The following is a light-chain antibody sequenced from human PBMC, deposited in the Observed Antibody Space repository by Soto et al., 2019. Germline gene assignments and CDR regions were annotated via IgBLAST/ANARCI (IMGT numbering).Light chain of an antibody. V-gene: IGLV2-8*01. CDR2: EVT. CDR3: ASYAGGKNFYV. CDR1: SSDVGGYDY. J-gene: IGLJ1*01. Sequence: QSALTQPPSASGSPGQTVTISCTGTSSDVGGYDYVSWYQQHPGEAPKLILYEVTKRPSGIPDRFSGSKSGNTASLTVSGLQAEDEADYHCASYAGGKNFYVFGTGTKATVL.